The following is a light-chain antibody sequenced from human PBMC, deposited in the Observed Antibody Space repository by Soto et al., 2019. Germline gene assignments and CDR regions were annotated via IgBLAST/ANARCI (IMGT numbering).Light chain of an antibody. CDR1: QTISSW. J-gene: IGKJ1*01. CDR3: QQYNNWPTT. V-gene: IGKV1-5*01. CDR2: AAS. Sequence: DIQMTQSPSTLSGSVGDRVTITCRASQTISSWLAWYQQKPGKAPKLLIYAASTLQSGVPSRFSGSGSGTEFTLTISSLQSEDFAVYYCQQYNNWPTTFGQGTKVDIK.